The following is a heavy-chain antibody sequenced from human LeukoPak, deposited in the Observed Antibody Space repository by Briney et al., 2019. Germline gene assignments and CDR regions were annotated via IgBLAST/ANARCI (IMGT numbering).Heavy chain of an antibody. V-gene: IGHV3-53*05. Sequence: TGGSLRLSCAASGFAVNRNYMTWVRQAPGKGLEWVSVIYSDGSTLYADSVKGRFTISRDNAKNTVYLQMNSLRVEDTAVYYCARGPWDCWGQGTLVTVSS. CDR3: ARGPWDC. J-gene: IGHJ4*02. CDR1: GFAVNRNY. CDR2: IYSDGST.